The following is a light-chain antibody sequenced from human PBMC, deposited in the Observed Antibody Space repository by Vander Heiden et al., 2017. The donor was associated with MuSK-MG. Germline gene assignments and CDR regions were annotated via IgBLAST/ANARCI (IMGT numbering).Light chain of an antibody. Sequence: SYELTHPPSVSLPPGQPASTTRSGDTLGDKHACWYQQKPGQSPVLVIYKDSKRPSGIPERFSGSNSGNTATLTISGTQAMDEADYYCQAWDSSTVVFGGGTKLTVL. CDR3: QAWDSSTVV. CDR1: TLGDKH. CDR2: KDS. J-gene: IGLJ2*01. V-gene: IGLV3-1*01.